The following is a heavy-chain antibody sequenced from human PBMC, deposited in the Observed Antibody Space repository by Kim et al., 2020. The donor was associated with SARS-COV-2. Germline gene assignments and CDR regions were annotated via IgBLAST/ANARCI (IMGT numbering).Heavy chain of an antibody. V-gene: IGHV1-2*02. D-gene: IGHD1-20*01. Sequence: ASVKVSCKASGYTFTGYYMHWVRQAPGQGLEWMGWINPNSGGTNYAQKFQGRVTMTRDTSISTAYMELSRLRSDDTAVYYCARDNFRGSNWFNPWGQGTLVTVSS. J-gene: IGHJ5*02. CDR2: INPNSGGT. CDR3: ARDNFRGSNWFNP. CDR1: GYTFTGYY.